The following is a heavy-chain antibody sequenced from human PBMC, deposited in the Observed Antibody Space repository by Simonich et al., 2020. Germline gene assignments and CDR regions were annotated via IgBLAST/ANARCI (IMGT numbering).Heavy chain of an antibody. V-gene: IGHV3-23*01. D-gene: IGHD3-22*01. CDR2: ISGSGGST. Sequence: GGGVVQPGRSLRLSCAASGFTFSSHAMSWVRQAPGKGLEWVTAISGSGGSTNYADSVKGRFTISRDNSKNTLYLQMNSLRAEDTAVYYCAKDLGERITMIVVVIDAFDIWGQGTMVTVSS. J-gene: IGHJ3*02. CDR3: AKDLGERITMIVVVIDAFDI. CDR1: GFTFSSHA.